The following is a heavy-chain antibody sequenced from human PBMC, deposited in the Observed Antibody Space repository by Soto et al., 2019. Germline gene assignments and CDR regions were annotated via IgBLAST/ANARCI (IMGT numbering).Heavy chain of an antibody. Sequence: SVKVSCKAFGGTFSSYAISWVRQAPGQGLEWMGGIIPIFGTANYAQKFQGRVTITADESTSTAYMELSSLRSEDTAVYYCARWNYYGDYDGYWGQGTLVTVSS. CDR1: GGTFSSYA. V-gene: IGHV1-69*13. CDR3: ARWNYYGDYDGY. CDR2: IIPIFGTA. D-gene: IGHD4-17*01. J-gene: IGHJ4*02.